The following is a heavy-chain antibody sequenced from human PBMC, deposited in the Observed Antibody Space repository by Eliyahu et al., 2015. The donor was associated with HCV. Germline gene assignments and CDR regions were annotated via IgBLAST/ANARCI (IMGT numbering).Heavy chain of an antibody. CDR1: GGSISSSSYY. Sequence: ESGAGLVRPSETLSLTCNVSGGSISSSSYYWGXXRRPPGKGLEWIGSVFYSGITHYSPSLKSRVTMSVDTSKSQFSLNLSSVTAADTAIYYCVSRGLTTGYFDYWGQGTLVTVSS. CDR3: VSRGLTTGYFDY. CDR2: VFYSGIT. V-gene: IGHV4-39*01. D-gene: IGHD4-17*01. J-gene: IGHJ4*03.